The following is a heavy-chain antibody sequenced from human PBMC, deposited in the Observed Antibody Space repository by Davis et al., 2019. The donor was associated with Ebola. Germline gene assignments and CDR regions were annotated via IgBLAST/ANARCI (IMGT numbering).Heavy chain of an antibody. CDR3: AKDRGYCSGGSCYSIYYYYYGMDV. CDR2: IWYDGSNK. CDR1: GFTFSSYG. J-gene: IGHJ6*02. Sequence: GGSLRLSCAASGFTFSSYGMHWVRQAPGKGLEWVAVIWYDGSNKYYADSVKGRFTISRDNSKNTLYLQMNSLRAEDTAVYYCAKDRGYCSGGSCYSIYYYYYGMDVWGQGTTVTVSS. V-gene: IGHV3-30*02. D-gene: IGHD2-15*01.